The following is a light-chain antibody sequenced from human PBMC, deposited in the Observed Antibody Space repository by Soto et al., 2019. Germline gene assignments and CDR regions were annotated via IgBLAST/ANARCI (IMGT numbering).Light chain of an antibody. V-gene: IGKV1-27*01. Sequence: DIQMTQSPSALSASVGDRVTITCRARQGISNSLACYQQKPGKVPKLMIYAASTLQSGVPSRFSGRGSGTDFTLTISSLQPEDVATYYCQKNNSAPRTFGQGNKVEIQ. J-gene: IGKJ1*01. CDR2: AAS. CDR1: QGISNS. CDR3: QKNNSAPRT.